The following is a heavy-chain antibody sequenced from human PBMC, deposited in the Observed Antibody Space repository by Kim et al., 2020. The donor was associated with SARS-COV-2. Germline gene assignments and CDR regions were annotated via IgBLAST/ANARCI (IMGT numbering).Heavy chain of an antibody. CDR3: AREVDNWDFDC. J-gene: IGHJ4*02. V-gene: IGHV1-8*01. CDR1: GFTLTTYE. CDR2: MDPNSGNT. D-gene: IGHD1-26*01. Sequence: ASVKVSCKASGFTLTTYEINWVRQATGQGLEWMGWMDPNSGNTGYAQKFRGRVTMTRSTSINTAYMELSSLRFEDTAVYYCAREVDNWDFDCWGQGTLVTVSS.